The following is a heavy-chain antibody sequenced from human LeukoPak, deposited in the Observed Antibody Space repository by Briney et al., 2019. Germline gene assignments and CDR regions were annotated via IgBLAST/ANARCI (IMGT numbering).Heavy chain of an antibody. V-gene: IGHV1-2*02. J-gene: IGHJ6*02. D-gene: IGHD2-2*02. CDR3: AREDCSSTSCYTVDDYYYGMDV. CDR1: GYTFTGYY. Sequence: VSVKVSCKASGYTFTGYYMHWVRQAPGQGLEWMGWINPNSGGTNYAQKFQGRVTMTRDTSISTAYMELSRLRSDDTAVYYCAREDCSSTSCYTVDDYYYGMDVWGQGTTVTVSS. CDR2: INPNSGGT.